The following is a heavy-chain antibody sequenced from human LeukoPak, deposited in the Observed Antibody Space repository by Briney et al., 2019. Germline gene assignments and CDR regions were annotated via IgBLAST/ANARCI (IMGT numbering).Heavy chain of an antibody. Sequence: ASVKVSCKASGGTFSSYAINWVRQATGQGLEWMGWMNPNSGNTGYAQKFQGRATITRNTSISTAYMELSSLRSEDTAVYYCASHFRYDAFDIWGQGTMVTVSS. CDR1: GGTFSSYA. V-gene: IGHV1-8*03. D-gene: IGHD3-3*02. J-gene: IGHJ3*02. CDR2: MNPNSGNT. CDR3: ASHFRYDAFDI.